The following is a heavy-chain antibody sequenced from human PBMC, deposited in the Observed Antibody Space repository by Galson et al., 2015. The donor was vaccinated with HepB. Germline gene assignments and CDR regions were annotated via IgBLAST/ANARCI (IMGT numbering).Heavy chain of an antibody. CDR2: IYSGGST. D-gene: IGHD6-13*01. CDR3: ARAYSSSWYYYYGMDV. J-gene: IGHJ6*02. Sequence: SLRLSCAASGFTVSSNYMSWVRQAPGKGLEWVSVIYSGGSTYYADSVKGRFTISRDNSKNTLYLQMNSLRAEDTAVYYCARAYSSSWYYYYGMDVWGQGTTVTVSS. V-gene: IGHV3-53*01. CDR1: GFTVSSNY.